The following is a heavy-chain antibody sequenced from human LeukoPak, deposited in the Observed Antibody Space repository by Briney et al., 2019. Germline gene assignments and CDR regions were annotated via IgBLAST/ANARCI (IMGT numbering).Heavy chain of an antibody. CDR2: ISGYNGNT. CDR1: GYTFTSYG. J-gene: IGHJ3*02. Sequence: ASVKVSCKASGYTFTSYGISWVRQAPGQALEWMGWISGYNGNTNYAQKLQGRVTMTTDTSTSTAYMGLRSLRSDDTAVYYCARVSDLDAFDIWGQGTMVTVSS. CDR3: ARVSDLDAFDI. V-gene: IGHV1-18*01.